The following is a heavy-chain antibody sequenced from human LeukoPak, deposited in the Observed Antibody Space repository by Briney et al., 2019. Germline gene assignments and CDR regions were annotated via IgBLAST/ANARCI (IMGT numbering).Heavy chain of an antibody. Sequence: PGGSLRLSCTASGFTFSNYAMMWLRQAPGKGPEFISVIRGSGGGAGYADSVRGRFTISRDNSKNSLYLQMNRLRAEDAAVYYCARDPNGDYVGAFDILGQGTMVT. CDR1: GFTFSNYA. D-gene: IGHD4-17*01. CDR2: IRGSGGGA. CDR3: ARDPNGDYVGAFDI. V-gene: IGHV3-23*01. J-gene: IGHJ3*02.